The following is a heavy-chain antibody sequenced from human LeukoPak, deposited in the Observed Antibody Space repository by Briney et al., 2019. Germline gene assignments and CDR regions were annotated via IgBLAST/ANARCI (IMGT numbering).Heavy chain of an antibody. J-gene: IGHJ4*02. D-gene: IGHD3-16*01. Sequence: ASVKVSCKASGYTFTSYGISWVRRAPGQGLEWMGWISAYNGNTNYAQKLQGRVTMTEDTSTDTAYMELSSLRSEDTAVYYCATSPWPTFGGVPPRWGQGTLVTISS. CDR2: ISAYNGNT. CDR1: GYTFTSYG. CDR3: ATSPWPTFGGVPPR. V-gene: IGHV1-18*01.